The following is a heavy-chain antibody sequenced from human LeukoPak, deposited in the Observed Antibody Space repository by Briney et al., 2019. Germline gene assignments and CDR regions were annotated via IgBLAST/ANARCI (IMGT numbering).Heavy chain of an antibody. Sequence: ASVKVSCKASGYTFTSYDINWVRQATGQGLEWMGWMNPNSGNTGYAQKFQGRVTMTRNTSISTAYMELSSLRSEDTAVYYCARRAVGTDAFDFWGQGTMVTVSS. J-gene: IGHJ3*01. CDR3: ARRAVGTDAFDF. CDR1: GYTFTSYD. D-gene: IGHD7-27*01. CDR2: MNPNSGNT. V-gene: IGHV1-8*01.